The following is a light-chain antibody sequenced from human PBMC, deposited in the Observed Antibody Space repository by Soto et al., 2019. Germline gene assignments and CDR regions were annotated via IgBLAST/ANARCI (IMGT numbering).Light chain of an antibody. J-gene: IGKJ2*01. CDR2: GAS. CDR3: QQYGSSPRT. Sequence: EIGLTQSPGTLSLSPGERATLSCRASQSVSSSYLAWYQQKPGQAPSLLIYGASSRATGIPDRFSGSGSGTDFTLTISRLEPEDFAVYYCQQYGSSPRTFGQGTKLEIK. V-gene: IGKV3-20*01. CDR1: QSVSSSY.